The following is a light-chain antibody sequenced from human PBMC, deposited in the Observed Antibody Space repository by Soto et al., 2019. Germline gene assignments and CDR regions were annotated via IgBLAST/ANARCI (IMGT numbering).Light chain of an antibody. V-gene: IGKV1-5*03. Sequence: DIPLTQSPSTLSGSLVDRVTMXTRASQNISSWLAWYQQKPGKAPKLLIYKASTLKSGVPSRFSGSGSGTEFTLTISSLQPDDFATYYRQHYNSYSEAFGQGTKVDIK. CDR1: QNISSW. CDR2: KAS. J-gene: IGKJ1*01. CDR3: QHYNSYSEA.